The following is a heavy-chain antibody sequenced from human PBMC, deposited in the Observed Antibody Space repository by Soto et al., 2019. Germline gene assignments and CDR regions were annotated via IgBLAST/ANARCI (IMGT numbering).Heavy chain of an antibody. CDR3: ASGRELLSYYFDY. Sequence: GGSLRLSCAASGFTFSDYYMSWIRQAPGKGLEWVSYISSSGSTIYYADSVKGRFTISRDNAKNPLYLQMNSLRAEDTAVYYCASGRELLSYYFDYWGQGTLVTVSS. D-gene: IGHD1-26*01. V-gene: IGHV3-11*01. J-gene: IGHJ4*02. CDR1: GFTFSDYY. CDR2: ISSSGSTI.